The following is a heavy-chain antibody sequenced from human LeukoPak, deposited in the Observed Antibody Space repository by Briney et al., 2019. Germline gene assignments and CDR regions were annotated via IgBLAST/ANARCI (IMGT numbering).Heavy chain of an antibody. CDR1: DGSISDSY. Sequence: PSETLSLTCTVSDGSISDSYWSWLRQSPGKGLEWIGYISYSGSTNYNPSLKSRVTISVDTSKNQFSLNLSSVTAADTAVYYCARVQRGELSLFAYWGQGTLVTVSS. CDR2: ISYSGST. V-gene: IGHV4-59*01. D-gene: IGHD3-16*02. J-gene: IGHJ4*02. CDR3: ARVQRGELSLFAY.